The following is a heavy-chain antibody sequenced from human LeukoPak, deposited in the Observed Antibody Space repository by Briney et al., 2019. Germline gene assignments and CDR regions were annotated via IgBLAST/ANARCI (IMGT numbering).Heavy chain of an antibody. CDR3: ARGRLLYYFDY. J-gene: IGHJ4*02. CDR2: IFYTGTT. Sequence: SETLSLTCTVSGGSISSYYWSWIRQPPGKGLEWIGNIFYTGTTKYNPSLKSRVTISVDTSKNQFSLKLSSVTAADTAVYYCARGRLLYYFDYWGQGTLVTVSS. CDR1: GGSISSYY. V-gene: IGHV4-59*01.